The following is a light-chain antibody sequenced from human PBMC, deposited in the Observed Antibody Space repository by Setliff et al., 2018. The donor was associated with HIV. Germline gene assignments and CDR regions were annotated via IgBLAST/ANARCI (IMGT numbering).Light chain of an antibody. CDR2: DDS. CDR3: QVWDSSSDHRV. CDR1: NIGSKS. V-gene: IGLV3-21*03. J-gene: IGLJ1*01. Sequence: SYELTQPPSVSVAPGKTARITCGGNNIGSKSVHWYQQKPGQAPVLVVYDDSHRPSGIPERFSGSKSGNTATLTISRVEAGDEADYYCQVWDSSSDHRVFGTGTKVTVL.